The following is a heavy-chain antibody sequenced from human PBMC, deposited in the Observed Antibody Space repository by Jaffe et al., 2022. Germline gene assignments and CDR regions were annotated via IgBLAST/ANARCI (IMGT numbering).Heavy chain of an antibody. D-gene: IGHD4-17*01. Sequence: QVQLQESGPGLVKPSGTLSLTCAVSGGSISSSNWWSWVRQPPGKGLEWIGEIYHSGSTNYNPSLKSRVTISVDKSKNQFSLKLSSVTAADTAVYYCARAPYGDYGVLYYYYYMDVWGKGTTVTVSS. CDR1: GGSISSSNW. J-gene: IGHJ6*03. CDR2: IYHSGST. V-gene: IGHV4-4*02. CDR3: ARAPYGDYGVLYYYYYMDV.